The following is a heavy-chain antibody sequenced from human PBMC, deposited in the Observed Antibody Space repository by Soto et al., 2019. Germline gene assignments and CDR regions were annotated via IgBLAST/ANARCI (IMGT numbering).Heavy chain of an antibody. CDR2: ISGSGGST. V-gene: IGHV3-23*01. CDR3: AKGPLYGDYVSG. J-gene: IGHJ4*02. CDR1: GSTFSSYA. D-gene: IGHD4-17*01. Sequence: GGSLRLSCAASGSTFSSYAMSWVRQAPGKGLEWVSAISGSGGSTYYADSVKGRFTISRDNSKNTLYLQMNSLRAEDTAVYYCAKGPLYGDYVSGWGQGTLVTVSS.